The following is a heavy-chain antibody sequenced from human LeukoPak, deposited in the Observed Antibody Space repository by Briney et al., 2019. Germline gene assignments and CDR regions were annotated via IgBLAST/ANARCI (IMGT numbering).Heavy chain of an antibody. D-gene: IGHD3-16*01. CDR3: ARGHGANWFDP. CDR1: GGSFSGYY. Sequence: SETLSLTCAVYGGSFSGYYWSWIRQPPGKGLEWIGEINHSGSTNYNPSLKSRVTISVDTSKNQFSLKLSSVTAADTAVYYCARGHGANWFDPWGHGTLVTVSS. V-gene: IGHV4-34*01. CDR2: INHSGST. J-gene: IGHJ5*02.